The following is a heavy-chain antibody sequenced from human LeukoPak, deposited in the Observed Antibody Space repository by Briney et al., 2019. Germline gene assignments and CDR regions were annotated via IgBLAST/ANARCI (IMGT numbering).Heavy chain of an antibody. CDR2: CLAGGLL. J-gene: IGHJ4*02. V-gene: IGHV3-66*04. CDR3: GRRFCNSCPLDF. CDR1: GFNVTTNN. Sequence: GGSLRLSCVGSGFNVTTNNMYWVRQAPGKGLECVSTCLAGGLLHYADSVRDRFIISRDTSKNTLYLQMNSLSAEDTAVYYCGRRFCNSCPLDFWGQGTLVTVS. D-gene: IGHD2-21*01.